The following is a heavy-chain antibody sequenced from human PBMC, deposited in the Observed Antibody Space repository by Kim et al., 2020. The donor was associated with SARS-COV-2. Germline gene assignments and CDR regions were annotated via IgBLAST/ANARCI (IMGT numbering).Heavy chain of an antibody. V-gene: IGHV3-9*01. CDR3: AKDASGDYGVIDY. J-gene: IGHJ4*02. D-gene: IGHD4-17*01. Sequence: YADSVKGRFTISRDNAKNSLYLQMNSLRAEDTALYYCAKDASGDYGVIDYWGQGTLVTVSS.